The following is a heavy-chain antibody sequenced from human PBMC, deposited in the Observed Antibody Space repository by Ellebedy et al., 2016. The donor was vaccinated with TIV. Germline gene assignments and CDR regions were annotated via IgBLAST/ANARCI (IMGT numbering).Heavy chain of an antibody. CDR3: AKALDYGDGYGMNV. CDR1: GFTFSNYG. V-gene: IGHV3-30*18. Sequence: PGGSLRLSCAASGFTFSNYGMHWVRPAPGTGLAWVAFISYGGSNKNYADSVKGRFIISRDNSKNTLDLQMNSLGAEDTAVYYCAKALDYGDGYGMNVWGQGTTVTVSS. CDR2: ISYGGSNK. J-gene: IGHJ6*02. D-gene: IGHD4-17*01.